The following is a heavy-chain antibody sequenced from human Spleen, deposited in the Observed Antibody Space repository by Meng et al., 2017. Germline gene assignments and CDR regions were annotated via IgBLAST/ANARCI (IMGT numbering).Heavy chain of an antibody. V-gene: IGHV3-66*02. CDR3: ARVRLGTTPNDY. CDR2: IYSGGNT. D-gene: IGHD4-17*01. CDR1: GFSVSHNY. Sequence: GESLKISCAASGFSVSHNYMSWVRQAPGKGLEWVSVIYSGGNTYYADSVKGRFTISRDNSKNTVFLQINSLRAEDTAVYYCARVRLGTTPNDYWGQGTLVTVSS. J-gene: IGHJ4*02.